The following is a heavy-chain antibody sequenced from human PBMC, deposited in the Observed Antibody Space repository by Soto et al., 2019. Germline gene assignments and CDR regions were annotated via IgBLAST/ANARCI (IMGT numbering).Heavy chain of an antibody. CDR3: SRFLQLYCSGGSCYYYYGMEV. Sequence: PSETLALTCSVSGVSVSSPSCYWAWLRQSPGKVLEWIGSLYYIGSAYYSPSLKSLVTISVYTSDNQFSLKLSAVTAADTAVYYCSRFLQLYCSGGSCYYYYGMEVWGQRTTVTLSS. V-gene: IGHV4-39*07. CDR1: GVSVSSPSCY. D-gene: IGHD2-15*01. CDR2: LYYIGSA. J-gene: IGHJ6*02.